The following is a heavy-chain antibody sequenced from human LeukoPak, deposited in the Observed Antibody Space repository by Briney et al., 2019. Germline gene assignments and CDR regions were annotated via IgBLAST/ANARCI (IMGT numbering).Heavy chain of an antibody. D-gene: IGHD6-19*01. J-gene: IGHJ4*02. CDR1: GFTFATYT. CDR2: IGATQTYI. Sequence: PGGSLRLACTGAGFTFATYTFNWVRQAPGKGLEWVASIGATQTYIYYADSVKGRFTVSRDNAKNSLYLQMGSLRAEDMAVYYCARVKSSGWFGDYWGQGTLVTVSS. CDR3: ARVKSSGWFGDY. V-gene: IGHV3-21*01.